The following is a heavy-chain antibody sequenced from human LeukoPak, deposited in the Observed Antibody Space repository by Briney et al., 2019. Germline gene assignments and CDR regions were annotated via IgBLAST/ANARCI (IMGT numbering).Heavy chain of an antibody. CDR2: IIPIFGTA. J-gene: IGHJ4*02. Sequence: SVKVSCKASGGTFSSYAISWVRQAPGQGLEWMGGIIPIFGTANYAQKFQGRVTITADESTSTAYMELSRLRSDDTAVYYCARVIESGGAGDWGQGTLVTVSS. V-gene: IGHV1-69*13. CDR3: ARVIESGGAGD. CDR1: GGTFSSYA. D-gene: IGHD3-16*01.